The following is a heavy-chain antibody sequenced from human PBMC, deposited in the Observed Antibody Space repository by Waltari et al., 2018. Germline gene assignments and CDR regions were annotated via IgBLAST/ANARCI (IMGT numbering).Heavy chain of an antibody. V-gene: IGHV3-74*03. CDR1: GFNFSTYW. Sequence: EVQLVESGGALVQPGGSLRPSCATSGFNFSTYWMHWVRQAPGKGLMGVAHIESDESRTTYAESVKGRFTISRDNAKNTVYLQMNSLRDEDTAVYYCVRDEPGDGLDYWGQGTLVTVAS. D-gene: IGHD7-27*01. J-gene: IGHJ4*02. CDR3: VRDEPGDGLDY. CDR2: IESDESRT.